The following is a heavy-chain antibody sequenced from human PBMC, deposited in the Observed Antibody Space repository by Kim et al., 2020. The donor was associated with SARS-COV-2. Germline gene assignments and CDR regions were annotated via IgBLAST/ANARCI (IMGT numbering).Heavy chain of an antibody. CDR3: ARDRFGDYAMDV. Sequence: LSLTCAASGFTLTTYTMNWVRQAPGKGLEWVSYITSSGSSISYADSVKGRFTISRDVVKNLLFLQLNVLRDDDTAVYYCARDRFGDYAMDVWGQGTTVAVSS. CDR2: ITSSGSSI. CDR1: GFTLTTYT. V-gene: IGHV3-48*02. D-gene: IGHD3-10*01. J-gene: IGHJ6*02.